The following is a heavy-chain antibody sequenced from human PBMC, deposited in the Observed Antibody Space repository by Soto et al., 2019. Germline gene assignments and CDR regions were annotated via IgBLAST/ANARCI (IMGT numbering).Heavy chain of an antibody. CDR1: GFTFTNYG. D-gene: IGHD7-27*01. CDR3: ARELGYSYGMDV. V-gene: IGHV3-30*03. CDR2: ISFDGNNK. J-gene: IGHJ6*01. Sequence: QVQLVESGGGVVQPGRSLRLSCAASGFTFTNYGMHWVRQTPGKGLEWVAVISFDGNNKFYADSVKGRFTISRDTFKSTLYLETNSLRPEDHAVFYCARELGYSYGMDVWGPGTTVTVSS.